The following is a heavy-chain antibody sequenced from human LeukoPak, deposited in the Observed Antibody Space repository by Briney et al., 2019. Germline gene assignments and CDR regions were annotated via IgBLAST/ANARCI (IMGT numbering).Heavy chain of an antibody. V-gene: IGHV3-33*08. Sequence: GGSLRLSCAASGFTFSSYSVSWVRQAPGKGLEWVAALWSDGSHESYADSVKGRFTISRDDSKNTLYLHMNSLSAEDTALYYCARNLDYGVNDPADWGQGTLVIVSP. CDR1: GFTFSSYS. CDR3: ARNLDYGVNDPAD. D-gene: IGHD4-17*01. CDR2: LWSDGSHE. J-gene: IGHJ4*02.